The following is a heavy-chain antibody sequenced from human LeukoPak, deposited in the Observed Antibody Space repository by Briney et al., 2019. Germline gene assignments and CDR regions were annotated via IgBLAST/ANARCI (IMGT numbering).Heavy chain of an antibody. D-gene: IGHD6-19*01. Sequence: GSPRLFCAAPGFTFSSFSINSGRQAPGEGVGWGSSIIISNSYIYYADSVKGRFTISRDNAKNSLYLQMNSLRVEDTAVYYCASTPGYSSGWYIPYYYYYMDVWGKGTTVTVSS. CDR3: ASTPGYSSGWYIPYYYYYMDV. J-gene: IGHJ6*03. CDR2: IIISNSYI. CDR1: GFTFSSFS. V-gene: IGHV3-21*01.